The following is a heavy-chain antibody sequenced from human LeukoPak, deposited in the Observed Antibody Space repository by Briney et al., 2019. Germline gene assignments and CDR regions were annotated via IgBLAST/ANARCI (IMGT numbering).Heavy chain of an antibody. V-gene: IGHV3-23*01. Sequence: GGSLRLSCAASGFTFSSYTMRWVRQAPGKGLEWVSTITTSDGNTYYADSVKGRFTVSRDNSKNTLYLQMNSLRAEDTAVYYCARDQLGYCSSTSCYAGYWGQGTLVTVSS. CDR1: GFTFSSYT. CDR2: ITTSDGNT. D-gene: IGHD2-2*01. CDR3: ARDQLGYCSSTSCYAGY. J-gene: IGHJ4*02.